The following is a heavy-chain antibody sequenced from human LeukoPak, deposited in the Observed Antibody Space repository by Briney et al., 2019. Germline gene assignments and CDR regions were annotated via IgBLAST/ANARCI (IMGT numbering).Heavy chain of an antibody. V-gene: IGHV4-34*01. J-gene: IGHJ4*02. CDR3: ARDPGYRSGGSCYSDY. CDR2: INHSGST. Sequence: SETLSLTCAVYGGSFSGYYWSWIRQPPGKGLEWIGEINHSGSTNYNPSLKSRVTISVDTSKNQLSLKLSSVTAADTAVYYCARDPGYRSGGSCYSDYWGQGTLVTVSS. D-gene: IGHD2-15*01. CDR1: GGSFSGYY.